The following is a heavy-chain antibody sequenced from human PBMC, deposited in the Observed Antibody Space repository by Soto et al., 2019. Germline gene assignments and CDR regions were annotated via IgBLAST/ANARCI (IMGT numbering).Heavy chain of an antibody. CDR1: GGTFSSYA. J-gene: IGHJ6*02. Sequence: QVQLVQSGAEVKKPGSSVKVSCKASGGTFSSYAISWVRQAPGQGLEWMGGIIPIFGTANYAQKFQGRVTTTADESTSTAYMELSSLRSEDTAVYYCARDNSGRYRHYYYYGMDVWGQGTTVTVSS. CDR3: ARDNSGRYRHYYYYGMDV. V-gene: IGHV1-69*12. CDR2: IIPIFGTA. D-gene: IGHD1-26*01.